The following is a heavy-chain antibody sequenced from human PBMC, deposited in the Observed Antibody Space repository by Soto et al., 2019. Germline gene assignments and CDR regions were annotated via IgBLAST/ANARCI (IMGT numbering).Heavy chain of an antibody. J-gene: IGHJ4*02. D-gene: IGHD3-22*01. CDR2: ISSSSSTI. CDR3: ARDHQMTTYYYDSSGYYTPAYYFDY. V-gene: IGHV3-48*02. Sequence: GRSLRVRCGAAGLTFRSYSMNWVRQDTGKGLEWVSYISSSSSTIYYADSVKGRFTISRDNAKNSLYLQMNSLRDEDTAVYYCARDHQMTTYYYDSSGYYTPAYYFDYWGQGTLVTVSS. CDR1: GLTFRSYS.